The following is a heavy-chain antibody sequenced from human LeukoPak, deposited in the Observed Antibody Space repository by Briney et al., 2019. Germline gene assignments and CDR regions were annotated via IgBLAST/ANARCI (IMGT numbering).Heavy chain of an antibody. V-gene: IGHV4-59*01. CDR1: GGSISSYY. Sequence: SETLSLTCTVSGGSISSYYWSWIRQPPGKGLEWIGYIYYSGSTNYNPSLKSRVTISVDTSENQSSLTLSSVTAADTAVYYCARVLAAAGAYYFDYWGQGTLVTVSS. J-gene: IGHJ4*02. CDR3: ARVLAAAGAYYFDY. D-gene: IGHD6-13*01. CDR2: IYYSGST.